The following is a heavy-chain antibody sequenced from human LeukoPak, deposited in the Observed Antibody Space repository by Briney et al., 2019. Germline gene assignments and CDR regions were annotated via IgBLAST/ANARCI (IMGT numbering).Heavy chain of an antibody. Sequence: SQTLSLTCAVSGGSISSGGYSWSWIRQPPGKGLEWIGYIYHSGSTYYNPSLKSRVTISVDRSKNQFSLKLSSVTAADTAVYYCAREGGDYKKPGYYFDYWGQGTLVTVSS. CDR2: IYHSGST. CDR1: GGSISSGGYS. D-gene: IGHD4-17*01. V-gene: IGHV4-30-2*01. CDR3: AREGGDYKKPGYYFDY. J-gene: IGHJ4*02.